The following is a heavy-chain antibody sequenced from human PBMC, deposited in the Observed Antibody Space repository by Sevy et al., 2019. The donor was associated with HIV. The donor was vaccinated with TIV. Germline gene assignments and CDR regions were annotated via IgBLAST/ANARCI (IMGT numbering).Heavy chain of an antibody. CDR3: ARDPGSSWSSFDY. V-gene: IGHV3-30-3*01. CDR1: GFIFGSYA. CDR2: ISYDGSHK. D-gene: IGHD6-13*01. Sequence: GGSLRLSCAVSGFIFGSYAMNWVRQAPGKGLEWVAVISYDGSHKYYEDSVKGRFTISRDSSKNTLYLQMHSLRTDDTAVYYCARDPGSSWSSFDYWGQGTLVTVSS. J-gene: IGHJ4*02.